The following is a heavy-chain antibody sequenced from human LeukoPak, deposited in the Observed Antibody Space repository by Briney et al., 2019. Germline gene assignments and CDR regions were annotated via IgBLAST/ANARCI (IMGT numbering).Heavy chain of an antibody. D-gene: IGHD2-15*01. Sequence: GGSLRLSCAGTGFTFNNFAMSWVRQAPGKGLERVSGISGTGGSTYYADSVKGRFTISRDNSKNTVYLQMNSLNAEDTAVYYCAKGRCSGGSCYGRGLDYWGQGTLVTVSS. V-gene: IGHV3-23*01. CDR3: AKGRCSGGSCYGRGLDY. J-gene: IGHJ4*02. CDR1: GFTFNNFA. CDR2: ISGTGGST.